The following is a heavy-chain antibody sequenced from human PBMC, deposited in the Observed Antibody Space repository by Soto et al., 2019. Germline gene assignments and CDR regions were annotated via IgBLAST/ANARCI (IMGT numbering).Heavy chain of an antibody. Sequence: SVKVSCKASGGTFSSYAISWVRQAPGQGLEWMGGIIPIFGTANYAQKFQGRVTITADESTSTAYMELSSLRSEDTAVYYCARGIAVAGRYYYYGMDVWGQGTTVTVS. J-gene: IGHJ6*02. CDR1: GGTFSSYA. V-gene: IGHV1-69*13. D-gene: IGHD6-19*01. CDR3: ARGIAVAGRYYYYGMDV. CDR2: IIPIFGTA.